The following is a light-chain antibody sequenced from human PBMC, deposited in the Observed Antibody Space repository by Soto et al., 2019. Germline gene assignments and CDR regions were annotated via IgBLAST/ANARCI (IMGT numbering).Light chain of an antibody. CDR1: QSISIW. V-gene: IGKV1-5*03. J-gene: IGKJ1*01. CDR2: KAS. CDR3: QHYNTYPWT. Sequence: DIRMTQSPSTLSASVGDRVTIPCRASQSISIWLAWYQQKPGKAHKLLIYKASILQTGVPSRFSGSASGTEFTLTSSSLQPDDFATYYCQHYNTYPWTFGQGTKVEMK.